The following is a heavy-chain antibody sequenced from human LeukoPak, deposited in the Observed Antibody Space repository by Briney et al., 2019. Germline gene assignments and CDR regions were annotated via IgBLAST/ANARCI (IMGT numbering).Heavy chain of an antibody. D-gene: IGHD2-2*01. CDR3: AREDCSSTSCYFEY. Sequence: SETLSLTCAVYGGSFSGYYWSWIRQPPGKGLEWIGEINHSGSTNYKPSLKSRVTISVDTSKNHFSLKLTSVTAADTAVYYCAREDCSSTSCYFEYWGQGTLVTVSS. CDR2: INHSGST. CDR1: GGSFSGYY. V-gene: IGHV4-34*01. J-gene: IGHJ4*02.